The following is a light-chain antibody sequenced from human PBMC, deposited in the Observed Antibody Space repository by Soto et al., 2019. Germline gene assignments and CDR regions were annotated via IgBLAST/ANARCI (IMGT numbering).Light chain of an antibody. Sequence: EIVLTQSPATLSFSPGERATLSCRASQTVSSSLAWYQQKPGQAPRLLIYDASYRAAGIPARFSGSGSGTDFTLTISSLETEDFAVYYCHQSGKWQLTFGGGTKVDIK. CDR1: QTVSSS. V-gene: IGKV3-11*01. J-gene: IGKJ4*01. CDR2: DAS. CDR3: HQSGKWQLT.